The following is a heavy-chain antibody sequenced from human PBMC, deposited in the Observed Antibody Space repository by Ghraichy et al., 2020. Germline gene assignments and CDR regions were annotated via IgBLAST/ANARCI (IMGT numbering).Heavy chain of an antibody. CDR3: ARGGYLPLKLTHMDV. CDR2: INPNSGGT. Sequence: ASVKVSCKASGYTFTGYYMHWVRQAPGQGLEWMGRINPNSGGTNYAQKFQGRVTMTRDTSISTAYMELSRLRSDDTAVYYCARGGYLPLKLTHMDVWGKGTTVTVSS. CDR1: GYTFTGYY. V-gene: IGHV1-2*06. D-gene: IGHD4/OR15-4a*01. J-gene: IGHJ6*03.